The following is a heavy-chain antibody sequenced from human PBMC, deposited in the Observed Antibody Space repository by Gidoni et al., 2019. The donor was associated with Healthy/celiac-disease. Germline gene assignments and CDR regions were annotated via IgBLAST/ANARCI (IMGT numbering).Heavy chain of an antibody. CDR1: GGSFRGYY. CDR3: ARVARPTYCSSTSCYTINYFDY. D-gene: IGHD2-2*02. Sequence: QVQLQQWGAGLLKPSETLSLTCAVYGGSFRGYYWRWLRQPPGKGLEWIGEINHSGSTNYNPSLKSRVTISVDTSKNQFSLKLSSVTAADTAVYYCARVARPTYCSSTSCYTINYFDYWGQGTLVTVSS. V-gene: IGHV4-34*01. J-gene: IGHJ4*02. CDR2: INHSGST.